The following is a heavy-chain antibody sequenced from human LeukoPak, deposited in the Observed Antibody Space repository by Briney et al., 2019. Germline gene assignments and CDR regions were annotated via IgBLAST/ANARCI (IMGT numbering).Heavy chain of an antibody. CDR3: TKFDYAAFEY. CDR2: IKSKTNGGTT. D-gene: IGHD4-17*01. V-gene: IGHV3-15*01. CDR1: GFTFSSYA. Sequence: GGSLRLSCAASGFTFSSYAMSWVRQAPGKGLEWVGRIKSKTNGGTTDYAASVKGRFTISRDDSKNTLYLQMNSLKTEDTAVYYCTKFDYAAFEYWGQGILVTVSS. J-gene: IGHJ4*02.